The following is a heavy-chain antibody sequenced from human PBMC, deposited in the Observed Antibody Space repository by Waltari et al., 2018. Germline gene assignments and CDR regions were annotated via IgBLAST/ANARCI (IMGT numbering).Heavy chain of an antibody. Sequence: EVQLVQSGAEVKKPGESLKISCKGSGYSFTSYWIGWVRQMPGKGLEWMGIIFPGDSDTRYSPSFQCQVTISADKSISTAYLQWSSLKASDTAMYYCARQVGNYYDSSGYYDDYWGQGTLVTVSS. D-gene: IGHD3-22*01. V-gene: IGHV5-51*01. CDR2: IFPGDSDT. CDR3: ARQVGNYYDSSGYYDDY. CDR1: GYSFTSYW. J-gene: IGHJ4*02.